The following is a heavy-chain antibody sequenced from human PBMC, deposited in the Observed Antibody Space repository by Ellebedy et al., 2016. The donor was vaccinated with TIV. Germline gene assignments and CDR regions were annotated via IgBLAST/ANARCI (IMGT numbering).Heavy chain of an antibody. J-gene: IGHJ4*02. D-gene: IGHD2-15*01. CDR1: GFTSSLYW. CDR3: ARETRGYAGIFDY. V-gene: IGHV3-7*01. CDR2: IKQDGSEK. Sequence: GGSLRLSXAASGFTSSLYWMPWVRQAPGKGLEWVANIKQDGSEKYYMDSVKGRFTISRDNSKNTLDLQMNSLRAEDTALYYCARETRGYAGIFDYWGQGTLVTASS.